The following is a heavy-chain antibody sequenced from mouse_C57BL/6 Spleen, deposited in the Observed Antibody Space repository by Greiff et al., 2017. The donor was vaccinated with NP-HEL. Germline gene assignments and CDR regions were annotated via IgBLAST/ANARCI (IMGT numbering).Heavy chain of an antibody. CDR2: FYPGSGSI. CDR3: ARHEGDGAWFAY. CDR1: GYTFTEYT. Sequence: QVQLQQSGAELVKPGASVKLSCKASGYTFTEYTIHWVKQRPGQGLEWIGWFYPGSGSIKYNEKFKDKATLTADKSSSTDYMGLSRLTSEDSAVYFCARHEGDGAWFAYWGQGTLVTVSA. D-gene: IGHD3-3*01. V-gene: IGHV1-62-2*01. J-gene: IGHJ3*01.